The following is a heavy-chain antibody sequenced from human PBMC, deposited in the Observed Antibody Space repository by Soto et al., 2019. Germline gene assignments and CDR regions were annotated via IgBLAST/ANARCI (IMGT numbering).Heavy chain of an antibody. V-gene: IGHV3-11*01. CDR2: ISSSDSI. Sequence: QVQLVESGGGLVKPGGSLRLSYAASGFTFSDYYMSWIRQAPGKGLEWVSYISSSDSIYYADSVKGRFTISRDNAKNSVYLQMNSLRAEDTAVYYCARDLGYYDSSGYFDYWGQGTLVTVSS. CDR1: GFTFSDYY. D-gene: IGHD3-22*01. CDR3: ARDLGYYDSSGYFDY. J-gene: IGHJ4*02.